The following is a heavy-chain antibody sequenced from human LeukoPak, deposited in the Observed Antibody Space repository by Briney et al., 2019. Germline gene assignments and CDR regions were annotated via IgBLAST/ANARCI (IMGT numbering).Heavy chain of an antibody. V-gene: IGHV3-7*03. Sequence: GGSLRLSCAASEFSFSNYWMSWVRQAPGKGLEGVADTNRDGREKYYVDSVRGRFTISRDQSKRTVYLQMTSLRAEDTAVFYCAKGTTDYDASDPLDFWGQGTLVTVSS. CDR1: EFSFSNYW. D-gene: IGHD3-16*01. CDR3: AKGTTDYDASDPLDF. CDR2: TNRDGREK. J-gene: IGHJ4*02.